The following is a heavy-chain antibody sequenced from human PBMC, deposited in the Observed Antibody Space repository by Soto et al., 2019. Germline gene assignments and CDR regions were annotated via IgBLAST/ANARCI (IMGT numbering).Heavy chain of an antibody. CDR1: GFTFSNYA. CDR3: GKGYASPGRSSSWYHFDY. D-gene: IGHD6-13*01. V-gene: IGHV3-23*01. J-gene: IGHJ4*02. Sequence: EVQLLESGGGLVQPGGSLRLSCAASGFTFSNYAMTWVRQAPGKGLEWVSAVSGSGTHTYYADSVNGRFTISRDNSKNTMYLQMNSLRAEDTAVYYCGKGYASPGRSSSWYHFDYWGQGTLVTVSS. CDR2: VSGSGTHT.